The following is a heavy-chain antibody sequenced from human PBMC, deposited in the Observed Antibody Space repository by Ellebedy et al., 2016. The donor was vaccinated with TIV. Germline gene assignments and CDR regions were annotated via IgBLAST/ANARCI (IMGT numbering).Heavy chain of an antibody. CDR1: GGSISSYY. V-gene: IGHV4-59*12. CDR3: ARGTRIAAAATFDY. J-gene: IGHJ4*02. Sequence: GSLRLSCTVSGGSISSYYWSWIRQPPGKGLEWIGYIYYSGSTNYNPSLKSRVTISVDTSKNQFSLKLSSVTAADTAVYYCARGTRIAAAATFDYWGQGTLVTVSS. D-gene: IGHD6-13*01. CDR2: IYYSGST.